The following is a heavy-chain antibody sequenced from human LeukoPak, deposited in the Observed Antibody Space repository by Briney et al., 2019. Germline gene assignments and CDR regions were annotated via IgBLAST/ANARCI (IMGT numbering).Heavy chain of an antibody. D-gene: IGHD4-11*01. CDR2: IFSNDEK. CDR1: GFSLSNARMG. CDR3: ARMATVPGPADY. J-gene: IGHJ4*02. Sequence: SGPTLVNPTEPLTLTCTVSGFSLSNARMGVSWIRQPPVKALEWLAHIFSNDEKSYSTSLKSRLTISKDTSKSQVVLTMTNMDPVATATYYCARMATVPGPADYWGQGTLVTVSS. V-gene: IGHV2-26*01.